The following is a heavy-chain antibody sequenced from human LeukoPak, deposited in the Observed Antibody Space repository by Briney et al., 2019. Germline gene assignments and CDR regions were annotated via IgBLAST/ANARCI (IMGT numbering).Heavy chain of an antibody. CDR3: ARDFGLTGKVDY. V-gene: IGHV3-64*01. D-gene: IGHD1-20*01. CDR2: ISSNGGST. CDR1: GFTFSRYA. Sequence: GGTLKLSCAASGFTFSRYAMHWVRQAPGKGLESVSAISSNGGSTYYANSVKGRFTISRDNSKNTLYLQMGSLRAEDLAVYYCARDFGLTGKVDYWGQGTLVTVSS. J-gene: IGHJ4*02.